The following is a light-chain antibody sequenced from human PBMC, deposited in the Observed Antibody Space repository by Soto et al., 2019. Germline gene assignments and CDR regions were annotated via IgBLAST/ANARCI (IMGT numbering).Light chain of an antibody. Sequence: EIVMTQSPATVSVSPGERATLSCRASQSIRNKLAWYQQRPGQAPTLVIYGASTRATGVPASFRGSASGTEFTLTINGLQSEDFALYWCQQYDNWPPTFGGGTKVEIK. CDR3: QQYDNWPPT. J-gene: IGKJ4*01. CDR1: QSIRNK. V-gene: IGKV3-15*01. CDR2: GAS.